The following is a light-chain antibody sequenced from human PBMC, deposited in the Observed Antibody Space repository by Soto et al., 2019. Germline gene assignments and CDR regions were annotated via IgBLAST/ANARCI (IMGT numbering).Light chain of an antibody. Sequence: EMVMTQSPATLSVSLGERATLSCRASQSVRTKLVWYQQKPGQAPRLLIYGASTRATGIPARFSGSGSGTEFTLTISSLQSEDFAVYYCQQHDQGWTFGQGTKVENK. CDR3: QQHDQGWT. CDR1: QSVRTK. V-gene: IGKV3-15*01. CDR2: GAS. J-gene: IGKJ1*01.